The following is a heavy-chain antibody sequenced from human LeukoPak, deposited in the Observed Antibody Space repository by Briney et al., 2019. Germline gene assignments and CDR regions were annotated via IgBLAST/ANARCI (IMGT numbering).Heavy chain of an antibody. CDR2: ISGSGGNT. V-gene: IGHV3-23*01. J-gene: IGHJ5*02. Sequence: GGTLRLSCAASGFTFSSYAMNWVRQVPGKGLEWVSSISGSGGNTYYADSVKSRFTISRDNSKNTLYLQMNSLRAEDTAVYYCAKRVFGSSFDPWGQGTLVTVSS. CDR3: AKRVFGSSFDP. CDR1: GFTFSSYA. D-gene: IGHD3-16*01.